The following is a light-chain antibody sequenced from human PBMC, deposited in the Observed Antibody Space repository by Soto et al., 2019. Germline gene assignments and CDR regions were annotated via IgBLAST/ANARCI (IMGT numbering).Light chain of an antibody. CDR1: QGIGNY. J-gene: IGKJ3*01. V-gene: IGKV3D-11*01. Sequence: EDVLTQSPAILSLSLGERATLSCRASQGIGNYLAWYQQKPGQAPRLLIYDASNRATGIPARFSGSGSDTDFTLTIDSLEPEDSAVYYCQQRNFWPLTFGPGTRVEIK. CDR3: QQRNFWPLT. CDR2: DAS.